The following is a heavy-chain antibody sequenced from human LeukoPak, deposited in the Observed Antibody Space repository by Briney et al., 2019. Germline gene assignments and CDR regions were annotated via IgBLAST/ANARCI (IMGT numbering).Heavy chain of an antibody. CDR1: GFTVSSNY. J-gene: IGHJ4*02. CDR3: ARDHVPAAPLQGSYLDY. V-gene: IGHV3-66*01. Sequence: GGSLRLSCAASGFTVSSNYMSWVRQAPGKGVEWVSVIYSGGSTYYADSVKGRFTISRDNSKNTLYLQMNSLRAEDTAVYYCARDHVPAAPLQGSYLDYWGQGTLVTVSS. D-gene: IGHD2-2*01. CDR2: IYSGGST.